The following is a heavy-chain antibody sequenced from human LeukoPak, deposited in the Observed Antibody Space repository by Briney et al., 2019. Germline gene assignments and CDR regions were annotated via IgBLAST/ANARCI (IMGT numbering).Heavy chain of an antibody. CDR1: GFTFSRYA. CDR3: ATAFRNYDFWSGPGFDY. Sequence: GGSLRLSCAASGFTFSRYAMNWVRQAPGKGLEWVSAITSGGDSTFYAHSVKGRFTISRDNSKNTLYLQMNSLRAEDTAVYYCATAFRNYDFWSGPGFDYWGQGTLVTVSS. J-gene: IGHJ4*02. CDR2: ITSGGDST. D-gene: IGHD3-3*01. V-gene: IGHV3-23*01.